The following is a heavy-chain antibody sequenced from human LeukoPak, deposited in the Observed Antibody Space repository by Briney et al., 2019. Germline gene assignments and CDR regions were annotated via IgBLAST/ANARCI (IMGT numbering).Heavy chain of an antibody. D-gene: IGHD3-10*01. Sequence: PGGSLRLSCAPSGFTFSSYSMNWVRQAPGKGLEWVSSISSASTYIYYADSVKGRFTISRDYAKNLLYLQMNSLGAEDTAVYYCARDHGIPGSGSYKFDYWGQGTLVTVSS. CDR1: GFTFSSYS. CDR2: ISSASTYI. V-gene: IGHV3-21*06. CDR3: ARDHGIPGSGSYKFDY. J-gene: IGHJ4*02.